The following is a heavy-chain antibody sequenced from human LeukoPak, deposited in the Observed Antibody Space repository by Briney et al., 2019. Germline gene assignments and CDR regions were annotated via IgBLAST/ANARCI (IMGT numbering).Heavy chain of an antibody. CDR2: ISNSERT. CDR3: ARVADEFGDYGFDY. V-gene: IGHV4-30-4*01. D-gene: IGHD3-10*01. CDR1: GGFLSSGDYY. J-gene: IGHJ4*02. Sequence: PSETLSLTCTVSGGFLSSGDYYWSWVRQPPGKGLDWFGYISNSERTSYNPSLKSRVTISVDKSKNQFSLRLNSVTAADTAVYFCARVADEFGDYGFDYWGQGSLVTVSS.